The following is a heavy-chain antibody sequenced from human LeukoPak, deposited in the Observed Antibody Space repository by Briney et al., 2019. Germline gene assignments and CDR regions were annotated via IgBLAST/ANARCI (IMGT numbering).Heavy chain of an antibody. V-gene: IGHV3-23*01. CDR2: ISSGGST. D-gene: IGHD2-8*02. CDR1: GFTFSSYA. CDR3: ARVAVSGPTGWFDS. Sequence: GGSLRLSCAASGFTFSSYAMSWVRQAPGKGLEWVSGISSGGSTYYADSVKGRFTISRDNVDNVVYLQMNSLGAEDTAVYYCARVAVSGPTGWFDSWGQGTLVIVSS. J-gene: IGHJ5*01.